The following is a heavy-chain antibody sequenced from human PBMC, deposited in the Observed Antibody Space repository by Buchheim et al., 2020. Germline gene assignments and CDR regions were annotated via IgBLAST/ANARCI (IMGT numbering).Heavy chain of an antibody. CDR1: GFTFSSYG. J-gene: IGHJ6*02. V-gene: IGHV3-30*18. Sequence: QVQLVESGGGVVQPGRSLRLSCAASGFTFSSYGMHWVRQAPGKGLEWVAVISYDGSNKYYADSVKGRFTISRDNSKNTLYLQMNSLRAEDTAVYYCAKSSIAARSGYYGMDVSGQGTT. CDR3: AKSSIAARSGYYGMDV. D-gene: IGHD6-6*01. CDR2: ISYDGSNK.